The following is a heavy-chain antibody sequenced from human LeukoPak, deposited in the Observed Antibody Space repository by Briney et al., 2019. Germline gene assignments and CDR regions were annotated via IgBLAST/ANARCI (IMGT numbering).Heavy chain of an antibody. J-gene: IGHJ4*02. D-gene: IGHD2-15*01. CDR2: INSDGSGT. Sequence: GGSLRLSCAASGFTFSSYWMHWVRQAPGKGLVWVSRINSDGSGTSYADSVKGRFTISRDNAKNTLYLQMNSLRAEDTAVYYCAREYCSGGSCLGDFDYWGQGTLVTVSS. CDR3: AREYCSGGSCLGDFDY. CDR1: GFTFSSYW. V-gene: IGHV3-74*01.